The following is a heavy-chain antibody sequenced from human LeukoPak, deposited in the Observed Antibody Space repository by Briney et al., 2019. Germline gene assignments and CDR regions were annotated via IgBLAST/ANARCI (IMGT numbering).Heavy chain of an antibody. CDR2: INWNGGST. Sequence: GGSLRLSCAASGFTFDDYGMSWVRQAPGKGLEWVSGINWNGGSTGYVDSVKGRFTISRDNAKNSLYLQMNSLRAEDTALYHCARGGYCSGGSCDDAFDIWGQGTMVTVSS. CDR1: GFTFDDYG. J-gene: IGHJ3*02. V-gene: IGHV3-20*01. D-gene: IGHD2-15*01. CDR3: ARGGYCSGGSCDDAFDI.